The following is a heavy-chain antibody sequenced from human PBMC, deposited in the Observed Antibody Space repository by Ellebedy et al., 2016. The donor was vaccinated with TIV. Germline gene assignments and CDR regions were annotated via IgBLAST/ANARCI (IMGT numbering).Heavy chain of an antibody. D-gene: IGHD3-10*01. CDR2: ISYDGSYI. CDR3: ARRDRVGGVDYAGMDV. CDR1: EFTFSNYA. V-gene: IGHV3-30-3*01. J-gene: IGHJ6*02. Sequence: GESLKISCAASEFTFSNYAMYWVRQAPGQGLEWVAIISYDGSYINYANSVKDRFTISRDNSKDTLYLQMNSLKTEDTAVYFCARRDRVGGVDYAGMDVWGQGTTVAVS.